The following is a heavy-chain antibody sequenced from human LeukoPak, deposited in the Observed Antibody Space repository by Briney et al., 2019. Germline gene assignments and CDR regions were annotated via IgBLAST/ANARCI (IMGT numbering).Heavy chain of an antibody. D-gene: IGHD3-3*01. Sequence: GASVKVSCKASGGTFSSYAISWVRQAPGQGLEWMGGIIPIFGTANYAQGFQGRVTITADESTSTAYMELSSLRSEDTAVYYCASLNRRYYDFTPPQGDYFDYWGQGTLVTVSS. CDR1: GGTFSSYA. CDR3: ASLNRRYYDFTPPQGDYFDY. J-gene: IGHJ4*02. CDR2: IIPIFGTA. V-gene: IGHV1-69*13.